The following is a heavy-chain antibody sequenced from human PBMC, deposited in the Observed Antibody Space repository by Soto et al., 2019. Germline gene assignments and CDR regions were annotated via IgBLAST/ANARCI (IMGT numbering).Heavy chain of an antibody. CDR2: IHYSGVT. D-gene: IGHD6-6*01. V-gene: IGHV4-59*01. CDR1: GGSIRTYY. Sequence: QVQLQESGPGRVKPSETLSLNRSVSGGSIRTYYWNWIRQPPGGGLEWIAYIHYSGVTNYSPSLRGRVSISIDRSNNEFSLKVSSVTAADTAVYYCARDRAEGSSSTPAGGMDVWGPGTTVTVSS. J-gene: IGHJ6*02. CDR3: ARDRAEGSSSTPAGGMDV.